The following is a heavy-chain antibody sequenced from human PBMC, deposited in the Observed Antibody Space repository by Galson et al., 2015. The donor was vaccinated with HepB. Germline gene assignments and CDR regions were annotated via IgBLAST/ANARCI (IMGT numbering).Heavy chain of an antibody. D-gene: IGHD2-2*01. Sequence: SVKVSCKASGYTFTRYGISWVRQAPGQGLEWMGWISAYNGKTNYAQKLQGRVTMTTDTSTSTAYMELRSLRSDDTAVYYCARAYIVVVPAATDYYYYYMDVWGKGTTVTVSS. CDR3: ARAYIVVVPAATDYYYYYMDV. V-gene: IGHV1-18*01. CDR2: ISAYNGKT. J-gene: IGHJ6*03. CDR1: GYTFTRYG.